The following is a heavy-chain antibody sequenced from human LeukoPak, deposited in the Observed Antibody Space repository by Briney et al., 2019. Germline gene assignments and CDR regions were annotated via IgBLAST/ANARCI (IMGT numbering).Heavy chain of an antibody. D-gene: IGHD3-3*01. CDR2: INPNSGGT. CDR1: GYTFTGYD. J-gene: IGHJ4*02. V-gene: IGHV1-2*02. CDR3: ARVXGXNFXSGYTTPGIDY. Sequence: PKASVKVSCKASGYTFTGYDMHWVRQAPGQGLEWMGWINPNSGGTNYAQKFQGRVTMTRDTSISTAYMELSRLRSDDTAVYYCARVXGXNFXSGYTTPGIDYWGQGTLVTVSS.